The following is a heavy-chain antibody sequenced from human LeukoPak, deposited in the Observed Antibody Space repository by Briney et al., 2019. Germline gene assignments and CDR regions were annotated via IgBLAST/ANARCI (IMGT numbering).Heavy chain of an antibody. V-gene: IGHV4-59*01. J-gene: IGHJ4*02. CDR2: IYYSGST. D-gene: IGHD5-18*01. Sequence: SETLSLTCTVSGGSISSYYWGWIRQPPGKGLEWIGYIYYSGSTNYNPSLKSRVTISVDTSKNQFSLNLSSVTAADTAVYYCASGYSYGFDYWGQGTLVTVSS. CDR3: ASGYSYGFDY. CDR1: GGSISSYY.